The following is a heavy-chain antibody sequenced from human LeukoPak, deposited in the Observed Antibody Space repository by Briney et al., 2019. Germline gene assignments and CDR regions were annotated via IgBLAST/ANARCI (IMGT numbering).Heavy chain of an antibody. Sequence: SDTLSLTWAVYGVSFRGYYWSWIRQPPGKGLEWIGEINHSGSTNYNPSLKSRVTISVDTSKNQFSLKLSSVTAADTAVYYCARGGYWGQGTLVTVSS. V-gene: IGHV4-34*01. CDR1: GVSFRGYY. CDR3: ARGGY. J-gene: IGHJ4*02. CDR2: INHSGST.